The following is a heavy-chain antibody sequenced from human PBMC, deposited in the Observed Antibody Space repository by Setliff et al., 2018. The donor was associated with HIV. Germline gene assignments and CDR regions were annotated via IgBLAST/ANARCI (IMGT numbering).Heavy chain of an antibody. CDR2: LHYSVSS. V-gene: IGHV4-59*08. Sequence: SETLSLTCTVSGGSISSSSWSWIRQPPGKGLEWIGYLHYSVSSNYNPSLKSRVTISLDTSKNQFFLRLSSVTAADTAVYYCAAATTLDYWGQGTLVTVSS. D-gene: IGHD1-26*01. CDR1: GGSISSSS. J-gene: IGHJ4*02. CDR3: AAATTLDY.